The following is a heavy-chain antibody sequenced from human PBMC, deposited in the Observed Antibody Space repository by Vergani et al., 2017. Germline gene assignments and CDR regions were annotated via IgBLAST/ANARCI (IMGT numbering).Heavy chain of an antibody. CDR3: AKVGRSEVAGTFGAFDI. CDR1: ELPFFLHA. CDR2: PSASDRRT. D-gene: IGHD6-19*01. Sequence: EVQLLESGGDLVQPGGSLKPSCAASELPFFLHAMSWVGQAPGKGLEWVSTPSASDRRTHYADSVKGRFTISRDNSKNTLFLHMNSLRPEDTAVYYCAKVGRSEVAGTFGAFDIWGQGTMVTVSS. V-gene: IGHV3-23*01. J-gene: IGHJ3*02.